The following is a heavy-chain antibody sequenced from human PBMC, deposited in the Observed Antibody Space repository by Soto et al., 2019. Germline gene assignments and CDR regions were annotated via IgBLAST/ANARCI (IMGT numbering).Heavy chain of an antibody. V-gene: IGHV3-74*01. CDR3: ARDTLYGERLFDY. D-gene: IGHD4-17*01. Sequence: EVQLVESGGGLVQPGGSLRLSCAASGFTFSSYWMHWVRQAPGKGLVWVSRINSDGSSTSYADSVKGRFTISRDNAKNTLYLQINSLRAEDTAVYYCARDTLYGERLFDYWGQGTLVTVSS. J-gene: IGHJ4*02. CDR2: INSDGSST. CDR1: GFTFSSYW.